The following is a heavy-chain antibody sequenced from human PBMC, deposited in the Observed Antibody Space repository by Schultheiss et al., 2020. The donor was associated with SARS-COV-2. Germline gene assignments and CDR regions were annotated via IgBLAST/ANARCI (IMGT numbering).Heavy chain of an antibody. D-gene: IGHD5-18*01. CDR2: IYYSGST. CDR3: ARGRGVDTAKFDY. Sequence: SETLSLTCTVSGGSISSGDYYWSWIRQPPGKGLEWIGYIYYSGSTYYNPSLKSRVTLSVDTSKNQFSLKLSSVTAADTAVYYCARGRGVDTAKFDYWGQGTLVTVSS. CDR1: GGSISSGDYY. V-gene: IGHV4-30-4*01. J-gene: IGHJ4*02.